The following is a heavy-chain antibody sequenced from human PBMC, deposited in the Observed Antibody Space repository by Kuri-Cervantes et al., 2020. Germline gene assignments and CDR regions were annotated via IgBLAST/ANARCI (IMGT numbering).Heavy chain of an antibody. Sequence: SVKVSCKASGYTFTGYYMHWVRQAPGQGLEWMGGIIPIFGTANYAQKFQGRVTITADKSTSTAYMELSSLRSEDTAVYYCARGAEMATIDGAEGPNWFDPWGQGTLVTVSS. CDR3: ARGAEMATIDGAEGPNWFDP. CDR2: IIPIFGTA. D-gene: IGHD5-24*01. J-gene: IGHJ5*02. V-gene: IGHV1-69*06. CDR1: GYTFTGYY.